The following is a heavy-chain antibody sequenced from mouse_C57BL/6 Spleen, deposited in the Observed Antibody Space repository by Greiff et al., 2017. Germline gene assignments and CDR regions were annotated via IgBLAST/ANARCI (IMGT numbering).Heavy chain of an antibody. J-gene: IGHJ1*03. Sequence: QVQLKESGAELVRPGASVTLSCKASGYTFTDYEMHWVKQTPVHGLEWIGAIDPETGGTAYNQKFKGKAILTADKSSSTAYMELRSLTSEDSAVYYCTRGGGSSYWYFDVWGTGTTVTVSS. V-gene: IGHV1-15*01. CDR3: TRGGGSSYWYFDV. CDR2: IDPETGGT. CDR1: GYTFTDYE. D-gene: IGHD1-1*01.